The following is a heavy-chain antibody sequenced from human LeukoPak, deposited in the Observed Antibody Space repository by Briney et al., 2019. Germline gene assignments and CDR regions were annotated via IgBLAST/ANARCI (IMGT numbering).Heavy chain of an antibody. D-gene: IGHD1-1*01. J-gene: IGHJ4*02. CDR2: ISGSGGRI. Sequence: GGSLRLSCAASGFTFSSYSMSWVRQAPGKGLEWVSSISGSGGRIDYADSVEGRFTISRDNSKNTLSLQMNSLTAEDTAVYYCAKNPRLEGWIYFDSWGQGTLVTVSS. V-gene: IGHV3-23*01. CDR3: AKNPRLEGWIYFDS. CDR1: GFTFSSYS.